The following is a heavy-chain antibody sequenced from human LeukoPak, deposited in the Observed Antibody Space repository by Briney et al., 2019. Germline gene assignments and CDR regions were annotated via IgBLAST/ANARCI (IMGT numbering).Heavy chain of an antibody. J-gene: IGHJ4*02. V-gene: IGHV1-18*01. Sequence: ASVTVSCTASGYTFTNYGITWVRQAPGHGLGWMGWISAYHGNTNYAQKFQGRVTMTTDTSTSTAYMELRSLRSDDTAVYYCARTSWDYSGSYYPDYWGQGALVTVSS. D-gene: IGHD1-26*01. CDR3: ARTSWDYSGSYYPDY. CDR1: GYTFTNYG. CDR2: ISAYHGNT.